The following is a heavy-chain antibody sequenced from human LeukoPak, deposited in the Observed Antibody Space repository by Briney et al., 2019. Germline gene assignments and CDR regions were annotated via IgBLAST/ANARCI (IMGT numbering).Heavy chain of an antibody. CDR3: ARDPTRVGATGFGDY. D-gene: IGHD1-26*01. CDR1: GYTFTGYY. J-gene: IGHJ4*02. Sequence: ASVKVSCKASGYTFTGYYMYWVRQAPGQGLEWMGWINPNRVGTNYAQKFQGRGTMTRDTSISTAYMELRRLRSDDTAVEYCARDPTRVGATGFGDYWGQGTLVTVSS. CDR2: INPNRVGT. V-gene: IGHV1-2*02.